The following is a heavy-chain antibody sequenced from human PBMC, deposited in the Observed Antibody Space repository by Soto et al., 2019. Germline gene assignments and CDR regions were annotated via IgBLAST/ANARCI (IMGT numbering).Heavy chain of an antibody. CDR3: ATVPSGIRYSSGPLDAFDI. V-gene: IGHV1-24*01. CDR2: FDPEDGET. Sequence: WASVKVSCKVSGYTLTELSMHWVRQAPGKGLEWMGGFDPEDGETIYAQKFQGRVTMTEDTSTDTAYMELSSLRSEDTAVYYCATVPSGIRYSSGPLDAFDIWGQGTMVTVSS. CDR1: GYTLTELS. D-gene: IGHD6-19*01. J-gene: IGHJ3*02.